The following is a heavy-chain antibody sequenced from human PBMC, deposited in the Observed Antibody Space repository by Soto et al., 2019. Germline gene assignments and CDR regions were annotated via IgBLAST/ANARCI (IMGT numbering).Heavy chain of an antibody. CDR3: AKDKSQQLVLFDY. CDR1: GFTFICFA. D-gene: IGHD6-13*01. V-gene: IGHV3-23*01. Sequence: GGAPRLSCSAPGFTFICFAPGWVRQAPGKGLEWVSAISGSGGSTYYADSVKGRFTISRDNSKNTLYLQMNSLRAEDTAVYYCAKDKSQQLVLFDYWGQGTLVTVSS. CDR2: ISGSGGST. J-gene: IGHJ4*02.